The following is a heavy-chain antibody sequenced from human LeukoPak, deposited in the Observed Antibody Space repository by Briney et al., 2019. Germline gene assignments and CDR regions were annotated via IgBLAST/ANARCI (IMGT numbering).Heavy chain of an antibody. Sequence: SETLSLTCTVSGGYISSYYWSWIRQPPGKGLEWIGTIYHSGSTYYNPSLKSRVNISVDKSKNQFALKLTSVTAADTAVYYCARRILMDVWGKGTTVTVSS. CDR3: ARRILMDV. CDR1: GGYISSYY. D-gene: IGHD2-15*01. J-gene: IGHJ6*04. CDR2: IYHSGST. V-gene: IGHV4-59*08.